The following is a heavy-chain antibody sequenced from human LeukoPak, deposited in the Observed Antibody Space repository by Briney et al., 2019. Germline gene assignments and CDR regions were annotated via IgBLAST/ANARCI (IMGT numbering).Heavy chain of an antibody. CDR2: ISAYNGNT. CDR3: ARDLNYDILTGYYTDDYYYYGMDV. CDR1: GYTFTSYG. D-gene: IGHD3-9*01. V-gene: IGHV1-18*01. Sequence: ASVTVSCKSSGYTFTSYGISWVRQAPGQGIEWMGWISAYNGNTNYAQKLQGRLNLTTDTSTSKAFMVLRSLRSDDTDVYYCARDLNYDILTGYYTDDYYYYGMDVWGQGTTVTVSS. J-gene: IGHJ6*02.